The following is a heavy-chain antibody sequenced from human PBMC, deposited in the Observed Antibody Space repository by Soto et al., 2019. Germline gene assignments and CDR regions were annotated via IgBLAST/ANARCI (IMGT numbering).Heavy chain of an antibody. CDR2: ISAYNGNT. J-gene: IGHJ4*02. Sequence: QVQLVQSGAEVKKPGASVKVSCKASGYTFTSYGISWVRQAPGQGLEWMGWISAYNGNTNYAQKLQGRVTMTTDTSTRTAYMELRSLTSDDTAVYYCGRAPEGRRWSILPFFVYWGQGTLVTVSS. CDR1: GYTFTSYG. V-gene: IGHV1-18*01. D-gene: IGHD3-10*01. CDR3: GRAPEGRRWSILPFFVY.